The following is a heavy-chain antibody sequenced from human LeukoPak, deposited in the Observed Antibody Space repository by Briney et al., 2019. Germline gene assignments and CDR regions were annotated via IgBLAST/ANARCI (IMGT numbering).Heavy chain of an antibody. CDR1: GGSISGYY. J-gene: IGHJ3*02. V-gene: IGHV4-59*08. CDR2: IYYSGST. CDR3: ARHRPLDNDGFDI. D-gene: IGHD1-14*01. Sequence: PSETLSLTCSVSGGSISGYYWSWIRQPPGKGLEWIGYIYYSGSTNYNPSLKSRVTISVDMSKNQFSLKLSSVTAADTAVYYCARHRPLDNDGFDIWGQGTMVTVSS.